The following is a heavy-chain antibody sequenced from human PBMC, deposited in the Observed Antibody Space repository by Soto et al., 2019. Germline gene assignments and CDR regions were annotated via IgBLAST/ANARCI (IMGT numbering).Heavy chain of an antibody. Sequence: QVQLVESGGGVVQPGRSLRLSCAASGFTFRSYAMDWVRQAPGKGLEWVAVISYDGTNKYYADSVKGRFTISRDNSKNKLCRQRDGLRAEDTAVYYCARGDSSSWSDYWGQGTLVTVSS. J-gene: IGHJ4*02. CDR1: GFTFRSYA. D-gene: IGHD6-13*01. V-gene: IGHV3-30*01. CDR2: ISYDGTNK. CDR3: ARGDSSSWSDY.